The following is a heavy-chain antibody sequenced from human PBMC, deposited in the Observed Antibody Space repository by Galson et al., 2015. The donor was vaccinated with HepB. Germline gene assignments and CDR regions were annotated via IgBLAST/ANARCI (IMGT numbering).Heavy chain of an antibody. V-gene: IGHV3-30-3*01. CDR2: ISYDGTNK. CDR3: GRDSITGTNHYYGMDV. D-gene: IGHD1-7*01. Sequence: SLRLSCAASGFSFSSFAMHWIRQAPGKGLEWVAVISYDGTNKHFADSVKGRFTISRDNSKLYLEMNSLRAEDSAVYYCGRDSITGTNHYYGMDVWGQGTTVTVSS. CDR1: GFSFSSFA. J-gene: IGHJ6*02.